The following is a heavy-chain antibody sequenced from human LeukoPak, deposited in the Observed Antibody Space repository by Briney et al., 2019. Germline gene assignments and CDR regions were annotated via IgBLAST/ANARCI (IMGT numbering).Heavy chain of an antibody. D-gene: IGHD5-12*01. Sequence: GGSLRLSCAASGFTFSSYDMHWVRQATGKGLEWVSAIGTAGDTYYPGSVKGRFTISRENAKNSLYVQMNSLRAEDTAVYYCARVEGRNIVATSLVYWGQGTLVTVSS. CDR2: IGTAGDT. CDR1: GFTFSSYD. V-gene: IGHV3-13*01. CDR3: ARVEGRNIVATSLVY. J-gene: IGHJ4*02.